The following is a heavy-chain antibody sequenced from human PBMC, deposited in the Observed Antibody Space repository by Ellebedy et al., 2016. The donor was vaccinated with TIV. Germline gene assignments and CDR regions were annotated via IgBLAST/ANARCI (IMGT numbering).Heavy chain of an antibody. V-gene: IGHV2-5*04. CDR1: GFSLTATGEG. Sequence: SGPTLVXPTETLTLTCTFSGFSLTATGEGVGWVRQPPGKALDWLAIIYWDNDDRYSSSMRSRLRITKDTSRREVVLTMTNMDPVDTGTYYCVQIMITYGGVTRTGAFDVWGQGILVTVSS. J-gene: IGHJ3*01. CDR3: VQIMITYGGVTRTGAFDV. D-gene: IGHD3-16*01. CDR2: IYWDNDD.